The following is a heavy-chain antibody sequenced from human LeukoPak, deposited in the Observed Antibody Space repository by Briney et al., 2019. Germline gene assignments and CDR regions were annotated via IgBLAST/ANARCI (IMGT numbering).Heavy chain of an antibody. V-gene: IGHV3-48*01. CDR2: ITGSGAM. J-gene: IGHJ4*02. CDR3: ARRAGGAPES. CDR1: GFTFNTFA. Sequence: GGSLRLSCVASGFTFNTFAMIWVRLVPGKGLNYVSHITGSGAMYYADSVKDRFTIYRDNAKNSVYLQMNSLTADDTGVYYCARRAGGAPESWGQGTLVTVSS. D-gene: IGHD6-13*01.